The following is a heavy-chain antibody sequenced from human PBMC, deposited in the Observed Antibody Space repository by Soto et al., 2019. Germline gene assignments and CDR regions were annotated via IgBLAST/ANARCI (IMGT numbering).Heavy chain of an antibody. CDR2: IDQDGTEN. D-gene: IGHD1-26*01. CDR1: GFSISRYW. CDR3: ARDRGNGYYGQDTWGMDV. J-gene: IGHJ6*02. V-gene: IGHV3-7*05. Sequence: DVQLVESGGGLVQPGGSLRVSCGASGFSISRYWMSWVRRAPGKGLEWVGNIDQDGTENFYAGSVRGRFTISRDNAMNSLYLQMDSLTAEDTAVYFCARDRGNGYYGQDTWGMDVWGRGTTVTVSS.